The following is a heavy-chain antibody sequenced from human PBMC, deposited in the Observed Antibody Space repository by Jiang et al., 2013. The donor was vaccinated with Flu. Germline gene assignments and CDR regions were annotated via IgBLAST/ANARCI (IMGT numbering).Heavy chain of an antibody. CDR1: GGSISSSSYY. CDR2: IYYSGST. J-gene: IGHJ5*02. V-gene: IGHV4-39*01. CDR3: ARRTGCSGGSCYDGIRPNWFDP. Sequence: GPGLVKPSETLSLTCTVSGGSISSSSYYWGWIRQPPGKGLEWIGSIYYSGSTYYNPSLKSRVTISVDTSKNQFSLKLSSVTAADTAVYYCARRTGCSGGSCYDGIRPNWFDPWGQGTLVTVSS. D-gene: IGHD2-15*01.